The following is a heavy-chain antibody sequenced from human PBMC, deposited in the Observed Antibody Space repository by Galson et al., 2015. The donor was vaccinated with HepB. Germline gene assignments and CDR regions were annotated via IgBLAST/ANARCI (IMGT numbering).Heavy chain of an antibody. D-gene: IGHD3-22*01. J-gene: IGHJ4*02. CDR3: ARVPQFYDSTAYFSTEGFDY. V-gene: IGHV3-48*02. CDR2: ISSSGRTT. CDR1: GFTFSNND. Sequence: SLRLSCAASGFTFSNNDMSWVRQAPGKGLEWVSYISSSGRTTYYADSAKGRFTISRDNAKNSLYLEMNSLSDADTAVYYCARVPQFYDSTAYFSTEGFDYWGQGTLVTVSS.